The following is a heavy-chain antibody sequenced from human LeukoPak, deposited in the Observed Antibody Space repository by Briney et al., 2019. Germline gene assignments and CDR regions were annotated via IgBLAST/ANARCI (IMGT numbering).Heavy chain of an antibody. CDR2: ISYDGSNK. CDR3: ARGAAADYFDY. J-gene: IGHJ4*02. Sequence: PGGSLRLSCAASGFTFSSYGMHWVRQAPGKGLEWVAVISYDGSNKYYADSVKGRFTISRDNSKNTLYLRMNSLRAEDTAVYYCARGAAADYFDYWGQGTLVTVSS. V-gene: IGHV3-30*03. CDR1: GFTFSSYG. D-gene: IGHD6-13*01.